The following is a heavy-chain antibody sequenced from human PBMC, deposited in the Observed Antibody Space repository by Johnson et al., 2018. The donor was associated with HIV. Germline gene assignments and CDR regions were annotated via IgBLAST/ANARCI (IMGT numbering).Heavy chain of an antibody. CDR3: ARDRIAVAQGAFDI. CDR2: INSDGTYT. J-gene: IGHJ3*02. D-gene: IGHD6-19*01. Sequence: VQLVESGGGLVQPGGSLRLSCAASGFTFSSYWMHWVRQAPGKGLVWISRINSDGTYTTYADSVEGRFPISRDNAKNTVFLQMNSLRAEDTAVYYCARDRIAVAQGAFDIWGQGTMVTVSS. CDR1: GFTFSSYW. V-gene: IGHV3-74*01.